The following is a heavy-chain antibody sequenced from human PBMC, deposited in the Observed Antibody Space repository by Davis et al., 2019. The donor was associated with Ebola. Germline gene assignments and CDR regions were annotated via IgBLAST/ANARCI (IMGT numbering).Heavy chain of an antibody. CDR2: INPNSGGT. J-gene: IGHJ6*02. Sequence: ASVKVSCKASGYTFTGYYMHWVRQAPGQGLEWMGWINPNSGGTNYAQKFQGWVTMTRDTSISTAYMELSRLRSDDTAVYYCARSNYAFWSGYYWDYYYGMDVWGQGTTVTVSS. V-gene: IGHV1-2*04. CDR3: ARSNYAFWSGYYWDYYYGMDV. CDR1: GYTFTGYY. D-gene: IGHD3-3*01.